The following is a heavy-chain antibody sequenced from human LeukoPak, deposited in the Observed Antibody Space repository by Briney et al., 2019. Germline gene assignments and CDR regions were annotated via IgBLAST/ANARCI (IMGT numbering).Heavy chain of an antibody. CDR3: ARVGETGYDFDY. D-gene: IGHD5-12*01. J-gene: IGHJ4*02. CDR1: GGSFSGYY. V-gene: IGHV4-59*10. CDR2: IDTTGST. Sequence: KPSETLSLTCAVYGGSFSGYYWSWIRQPAGKGLEWIGRIDTTGSTKYIPSLNSRVTISLDTSKNQFSLELSSVTAADTALYYCARVGETGYDFDYWGQGTLVTVSS.